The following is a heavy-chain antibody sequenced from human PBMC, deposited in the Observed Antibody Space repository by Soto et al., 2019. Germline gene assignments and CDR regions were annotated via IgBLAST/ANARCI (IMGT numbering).Heavy chain of an antibody. CDR1: GVSLNSGHYY. CDR2: VYYDEST. J-gene: IGHJ4*02. Sequence: QVQLQGSGPGLLEPLETLSLTCSVSGVSLNSGHYYWVWVRQSPGKGLAWIASVYYDESTYYNPSLKSRVTISIDKPRNQFSLTLKSVTAADTAVYYCGKVLIGATRHADVDSWGQGARVTVSS. V-gene: IGHV4-39*01. D-gene: IGHD2-15*01. CDR3: GKVLIGATRHADVDS.